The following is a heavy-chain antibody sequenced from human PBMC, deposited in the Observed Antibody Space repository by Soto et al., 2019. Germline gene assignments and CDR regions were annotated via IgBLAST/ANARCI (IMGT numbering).Heavy chain of an antibody. D-gene: IGHD4-17*01. J-gene: IGHJ4*02. CDR2: ISYDGSNK. CDR1: GFTFSSYA. V-gene: IGHV3-30-3*01. Sequence: QSGGSLRLSCAASGFTFSSYAMHWVRQAPGKGLEWVAVISYDGSNKYYADSVKGRFTISRDNSKNTLYLQMNSLRAEDTAVYYCAKTPYGDHTLMDYWGQGTLVTVSS. CDR3: AKTPYGDHTLMDY.